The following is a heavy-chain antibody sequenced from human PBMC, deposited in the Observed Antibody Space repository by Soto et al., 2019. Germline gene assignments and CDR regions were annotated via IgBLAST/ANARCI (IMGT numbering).Heavy chain of an antibody. V-gene: IGHV1-69*01. CDR2: TISFLGSS. CDR1: GGTFNKFA. D-gene: IGHD4-17*01. J-gene: IGHJ6*02. Sequence: QVQLVQSGAEVKKPGSSVKVSCEASGGTFNKFAISWVRQAPGQGLEWLGGTISFLGSSKYDQKLQGRVHITADEAPNSSYMRLSGHRSEDTAIYYCAKGGTSYGDDAGEASYSNGLDVWGQGTTVTVSS. CDR3: AKGGTSYGDDAGEASYSNGLDV.